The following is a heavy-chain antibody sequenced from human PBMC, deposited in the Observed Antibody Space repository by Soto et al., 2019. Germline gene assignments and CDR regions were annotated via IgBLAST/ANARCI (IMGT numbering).Heavy chain of an antibody. CDR3: ARERTYFCDY. J-gene: IGHJ4*02. CDR2: MNPNSANT. D-gene: IGHD3-3*01. CDR1: GYTFTSYD. Sequence: QVQLVQSGAELKKPWASVKVSCNASGYTFTSYDINWVRQATGQGLEWMGWMNPNSANTGYAQKFQGRVTTTRNTSISTAYMEPSSLRSEDTAVYYGARERTYFCDYWGQGTLVTVSS. V-gene: IGHV1-8*01.